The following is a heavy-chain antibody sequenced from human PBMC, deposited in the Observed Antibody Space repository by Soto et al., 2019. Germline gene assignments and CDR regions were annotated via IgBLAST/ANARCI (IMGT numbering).Heavy chain of an antibody. CDR1: GFTFSSYD. J-gene: IGHJ4*02. CDR2: ISGSGGSA. Sequence: PGGSLRLSCAASGFTFSSYDMSWVRQAPGKGLEWVSSISGSGGSAYYADSVKGRFAIPRDNSKSTLYLHLNTLRAEDTAVYYCARDRSYFEYWGQGTLVTVSS. V-gene: IGHV3-23*01. CDR3: ARDRSYFEY.